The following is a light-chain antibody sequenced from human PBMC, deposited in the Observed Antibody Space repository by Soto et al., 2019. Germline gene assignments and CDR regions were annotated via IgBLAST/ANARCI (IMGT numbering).Light chain of an antibody. CDR3: SSYTSSNNPYV. Sequence: QSVLTQSASVSGSPGQSITISCTGTSSDIGAYNYVSWYQQHPGKAPKVMIHDVSNRPSGVSSRFSGSKSGNTASLTISGLQAEDEADYYCSSYTSSNNPYVFGTGTKLTVL. V-gene: IGLV2-14*01. J-gene: IGLJ1*01. CDR2: DVS. CDR1: SSDIGAYNY.